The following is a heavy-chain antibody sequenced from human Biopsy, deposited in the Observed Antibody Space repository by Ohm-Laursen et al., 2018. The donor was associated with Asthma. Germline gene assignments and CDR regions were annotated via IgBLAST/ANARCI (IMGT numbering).Heavy chain of an antibody. CDR1: GFTFMTYG. J-gene: IGHJ4*02. CDR2: VGSDESYT. D-gene: IGHD3-10*01. V-gene: IGHV3-33*01. Sequence: SLRLSCTASGFTFMTYGMHWVRQVPGKGLEWVATVGSDESYTDHADSVKGRFTISRDNSENTLYLQMNSLRAEDTALYYCGRERSYMVDYWGQGTLVIVSS. CDR3: GRERSYMVDY.